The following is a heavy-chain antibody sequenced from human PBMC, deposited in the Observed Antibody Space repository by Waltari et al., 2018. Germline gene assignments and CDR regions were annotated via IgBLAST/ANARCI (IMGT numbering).Heavy chain of an antibody. CDR2: ISYDGTIK. V-gene: IGHV3-30*18. J-gene: IGHJ4*02. Sequence: QVQLVESGGGVVQPGRSLRLSCAASGFTFRNYGMNWVRQAPGKGLEWVAVISYDGTIKYYVDSVKGRFTISRDNSENTLYLQMNSLRADDTAVYYCAKGLDTDMIKMGDHWGQGTLVTVSS. D-gene: IGHD5-18*01. CDR1: GFTFRNYG. CDR3: AKGLDTDMIKMGDH.